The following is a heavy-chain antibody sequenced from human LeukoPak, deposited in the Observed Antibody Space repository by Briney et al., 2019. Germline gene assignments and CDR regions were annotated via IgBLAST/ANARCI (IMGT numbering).Heavy chain of an antibody. D-gene: IGHD2-2*01. CDR1: GFTFSSYS. Sequence: GGSLRLSCAASGFTFSSYSMNWVRQAPGKGLEWVSSISSSSSYIYYADSVKGRFTISRDNAKNSLYLQMNSLRAEDTAVYYYARGLGYCSSTTCYPDAFDIWGQGTMVTVSS. V-gene: IGHV3-21*01. CDR2: ISSSSSYI. CDR3: ARGLGYCSSTTCYPDAFDI. J-gene: IGHJ3*02.